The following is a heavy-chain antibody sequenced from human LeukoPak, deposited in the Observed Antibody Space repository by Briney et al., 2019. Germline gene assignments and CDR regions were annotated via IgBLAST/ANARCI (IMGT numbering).Heavy chain of an antibody. D-gene: IGHD3-9*01. CDR2: ISYDGSNK. Sequence: GRSLRLSCAASGFTFSSYGMHWVRQAPGKGLEWVAVISYDGSNKYYADSVKGRFTISRDNSKNTLYLQMYSLRAEDTAVYYCATGYKYYFDYWGQGTLVTVSS. J-gene: IGHJ4*02. CDR3: ATGYKYYFDY. CDR1: GFTFSSYG. V-gene: IGHV3-30*03.